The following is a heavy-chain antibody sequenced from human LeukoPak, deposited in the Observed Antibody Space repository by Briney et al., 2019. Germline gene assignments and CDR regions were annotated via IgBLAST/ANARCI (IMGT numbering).Heavy chain of an antibody. CDR3: ASTYDSSGSNAFDI. V-gene: IGHV3-66*01. CDR1: GFTVSSNY. D-gene: IGHD3-22*01. Sequence: PGGSLRLSCAASGFTVSSNYMSWVRQAPGKGLEWVSVIYSSGSTYYADSVKGRFTISRDNSKNTLYLQMNSLRAEDTAVYYCASTYDSSGSNAFDIWGQGTMVTVSS. CDR2: IYSSGST. J-gene: IGHJ3*02.